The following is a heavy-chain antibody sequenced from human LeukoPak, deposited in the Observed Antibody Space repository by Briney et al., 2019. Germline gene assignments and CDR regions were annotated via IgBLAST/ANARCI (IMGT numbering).Heavy chain of an antibody. V-gene: IGHV3-48*02. CDR1: GFTLSRHS. D-gene: IGHD3-10*01. J-gene: IGHJ3*01. CDR2: ISSSSRIK. Sequence: GGSLRLSCAASGFTLSRHSMNWVRQAPGKGLEWVSYISSSSRIKYYADSVKGRFTIFRDNAKNSLYLQMNSLRDEDTAVYYCARDFRGDIIIIPDAFDVWGQGTMVTVSS. CDR3: ARDFRGDIIIIPDAFDV.